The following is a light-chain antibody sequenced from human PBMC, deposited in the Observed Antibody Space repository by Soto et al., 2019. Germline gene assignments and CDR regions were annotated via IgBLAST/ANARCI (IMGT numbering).Light chain of an antibody. CDR2: GTF. CDR1: ESISSKS. Sequence: EIVLTQSPGTLSLSPGERTTLSCRAIESISSKSLAWYQQKPGQAPRLLIYGTFNRANGIPDRFSGSGSGTDFTLTISRLEPEDFALDFCQQYGSSPYTFGQGTKLEI. V-gene: IGKV3-20*01. CDR3: QQYGSSPYT. J-gene: IGKJ2*01.